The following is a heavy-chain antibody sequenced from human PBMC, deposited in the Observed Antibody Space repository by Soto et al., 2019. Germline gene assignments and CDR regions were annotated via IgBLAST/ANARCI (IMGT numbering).Heavy chain of an antibody. CDR2: TYYRSKWYN. Sequence: SQTLSLTCVISGDSASSNSAAWNWIRQSPSRGLEWLGRTYYRSKWYNDYAVSVKSRITINPDTSKNQFSLQLNSVTPEDTAVYYCARDRPNWGSEYYYGMDVWGQGTTVTV. CDR3: ARDRPNWGSEYYYGMDV. J-gene: IGHJ6*02. D-gene: IGHD7-27*01. V-gene: IGHV6-1*01. CDR1: GDSASSNSAA.